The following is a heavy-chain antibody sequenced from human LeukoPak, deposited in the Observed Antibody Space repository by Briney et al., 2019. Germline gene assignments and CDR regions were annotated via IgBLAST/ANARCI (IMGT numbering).Heavy chain of an antibody. D-gene: IGHD1-26*01. V-gene: IGHV3-48*01. Sequence: PGGSLRLSCAASGFTFSSYSMNWVRQAPGKGLEWVSYINSSSSTIYYAGSVKGRFTISRDNAKNSLFLQMNNLRAEDTAVYYCARSRGSSGSYPFDYWGQGTLVTVSS. CDR3: ARSRGSSGSYPFDY. CDR1: GFTFSSYS. J-gene: IGHJ4*02. CDR2: INSSSSTI.